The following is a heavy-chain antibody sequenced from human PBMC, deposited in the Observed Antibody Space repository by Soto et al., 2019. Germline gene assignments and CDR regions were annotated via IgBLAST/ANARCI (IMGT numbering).Heavy chain of an antibody. CDR1: GFTFTNYF. CDR2: ISPDDGST. CDR3: ARGDGRGSSGFYYYYGMDV. Sequence: QVQLVQSGAEVKKPGASVKVSCKASGFTFTNYFFHWVRQAPRQGLEWMGIISPDDGSTNYVQSLQGRVTMTSDTSTSTVYMEQSSLRSEDTAVYYCARGDGRGSSGFYYYYGMDVWGHGTTVTVSS. V-gene: IGHV1-46*01. D-gene: IGHD6-25*01. J-gene: IGHJ6*02.